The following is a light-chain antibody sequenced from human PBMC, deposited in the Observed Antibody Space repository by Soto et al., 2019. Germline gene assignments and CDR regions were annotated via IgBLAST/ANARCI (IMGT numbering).Light chain of an antibody. J-gene: IGLJ2*01. CDR2: YDS. CDR3: QVWDSSSDHRHVV. V-gene: IGLV3-21*04. Sequence: VLTQPPSVSVAPGKTARITCGGNNIGSKSVHWYQQKPGQAPVLVIYYDSDRPSGIPERFSGSNSGNTATLTISRVEAGDEADYYCQVWDSSSDHRHVVFGGGTKLTVL. CDR1: NIGSKS.